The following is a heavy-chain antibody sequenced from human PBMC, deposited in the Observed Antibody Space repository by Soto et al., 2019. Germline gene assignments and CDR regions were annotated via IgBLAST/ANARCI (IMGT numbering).Heavy chain of an antibody. Sequence: PSETLSLTCTVSGGSISSYYWSWIRQPPGKGLEWIGYIYYSGSTYYNPSLKSRVTISVDTSKNQFSLKLSSVTAADTAVYYCAGSGDFWSGYDYYYMDVWGKGTTVTVSS. CDR3: AGSGDFWSGYDYYYMDV. CDR1: GGSISSYY. V-gene: IGHV4-59*06. CDR2: IYYSGST. D-gene: IGHD3-3*01. J-gene: IGHJ6*03.